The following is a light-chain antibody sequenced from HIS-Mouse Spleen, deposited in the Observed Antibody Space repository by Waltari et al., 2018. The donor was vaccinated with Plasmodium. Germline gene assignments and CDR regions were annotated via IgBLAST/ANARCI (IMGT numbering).Light chain of an antibody. V-gene: IGLV3-10*01. CDR1: ALPKNY. CDR3: YSTDSSGNHRV. J-gene: IGLJ3*02. CDR2: EDS. Sequence: SYELTQPPSASVSPGQTASITCTGDALPKNYAYWYQQKSGQAPVLAIYEDSKRPTGIPERFSGSSSGTMATLTISGAQVEDEADYYCYSTDSSGNHRVFGGGTKLTVL.